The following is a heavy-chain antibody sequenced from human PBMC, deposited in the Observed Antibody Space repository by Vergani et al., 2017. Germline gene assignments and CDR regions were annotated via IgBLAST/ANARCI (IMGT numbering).Heavy chain of an antibody. D-gene: IGHD4-11*01. CDR3: ARGMTTLMTDLDGFDI. CDR2: INIGGRT. CDR1: GFSVSSHY. Sequence: VQLVESGGGVVQPGRSLRLSCAASGFSVSSHYMIWVRQAPGKGLEWVSTINIGGRTSYADSVKGRLTLTRDNSKNTLHLQMNSLRAEDTAVYFCARGMTTLMTDLDGFDIWGQGTMVTVSS. J-gene: IGHJ3*02. V-gene: IGHV3-66*02.